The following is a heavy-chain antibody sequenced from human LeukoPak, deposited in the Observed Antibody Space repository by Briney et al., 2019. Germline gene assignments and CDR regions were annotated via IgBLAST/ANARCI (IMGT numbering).Heavy chain of an antibody. CDR1: GGSISSGDYY. CDR2: IYYSGST. V-gene: IGHV4-30-4*01. CDR3: ARVGDYYDSSGYLFDY. Sequence: PSQTLSLTCTVSGGSISSGDYYWSWIRQPPGKGLEWIGYIYYSGSTYYNPSLKSRVTISVDTSKNQFSLKLSSVTAADTAVYYCARVGDYYDSSGYLFDYWGQGTLVTVSS. J-gene: IGHJ4*02. D-gene: IGHD3-22*01.